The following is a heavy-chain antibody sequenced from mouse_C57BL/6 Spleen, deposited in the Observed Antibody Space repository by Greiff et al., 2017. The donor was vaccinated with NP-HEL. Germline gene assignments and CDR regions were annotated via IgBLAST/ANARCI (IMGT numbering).Heavy chain of an antibody. V-gene: IGHV2-5*01. CDR1: GFSLTSYG. Sequence: VQLQQSGPGLVQPSQSLSITCTVSGFSLTSYGVHWVRQSPGKGLEWLGVIWRGGSTDYNAAFMSRLSITKDNSKSQVFFKMNSLQADDTAIYYCAKEGLLHYYAMDYWGQGTSVTVSS. D-gene: IGHD2-3*01. CDR3: AKEGLLHYYAMDY. J-gene: IGHJ4*01. CDR2: IWRGGST.